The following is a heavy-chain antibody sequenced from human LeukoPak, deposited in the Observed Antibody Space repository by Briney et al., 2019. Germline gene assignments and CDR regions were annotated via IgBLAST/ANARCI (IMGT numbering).Heavy chain of an antibody. J-gene: IGHJ3*02. CDR2: INRDGSIT. Sequence: GGSLRLSCAASGFTFSSYWMHWVRQAPGKGLVWVSRINRDGSITSYADSVKGRFTISRDNAKNTLYLQMNSLRAEDTAVYYCARSDAFDIWGLGTMVTVSS. CDR3: ARSDAFDI. CDR1: GFTFSSYW. V-gene: IGHV3-74*01.